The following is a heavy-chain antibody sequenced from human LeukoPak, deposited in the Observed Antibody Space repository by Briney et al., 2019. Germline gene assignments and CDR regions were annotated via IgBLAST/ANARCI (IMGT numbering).Heavy chain of an antibody. V-gene: IGHV1-69*05. CDR1: VGTFISYA. J-gene: IGHJ3*02. Sequence: ASVKVSCKASVGTFISYAISWVRQAPGQGLEWMGRIIPIFGTANYAQKFQGRVTITTDESTSTAYMELSSLRSEDTAVYYCARDSDYYDSSVGYAFDIWGQGTMVTVSS. CDR2: IIPIFGTA. D-gene: IGHD3-22*01. CDR3: ARDSDYYDSSVGYAFDI.